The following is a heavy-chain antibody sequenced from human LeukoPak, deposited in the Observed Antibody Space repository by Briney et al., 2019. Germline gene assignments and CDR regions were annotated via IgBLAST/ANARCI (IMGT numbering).Heavy chain of an antibody. CDR1: GFTVSSNY. Sequence: GGSLRLSCAASGFTVSSNYMSWVRQAPGKGLEWVSAISGSGGSTYYADSVKGRFTISRDNSKNTLYLQMNSLRAEDTAVYYCAKDRDYYDSSGFGYWGQGTLVTVSS. CDR2: ISGSGGST. D-gene: IGHD3-22*01. CDR3: AKDRDYYDSSGFGY. V-gene: IGHV3-23*01. J-gene: IGHJ4*02.